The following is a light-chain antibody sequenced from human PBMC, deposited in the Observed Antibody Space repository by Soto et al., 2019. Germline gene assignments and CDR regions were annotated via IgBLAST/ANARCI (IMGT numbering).Light chain of an antibody. CDR2: EVR. CDR1: TNDIGGYNY. V-gene: IGLV2-14*01. Sequence: QYALTQPASVSGSPGQSITISCSGTTNDIGGYNYVSWYQHHPGKVPKVIIYEVRNRPSGLSNRFSGSKSGNTASLTISGLQAEDEADYYCCSYTISATLVFGGGTKLTV. CDR3: CSYTISATLV. J-gene: IGLJ3*02.